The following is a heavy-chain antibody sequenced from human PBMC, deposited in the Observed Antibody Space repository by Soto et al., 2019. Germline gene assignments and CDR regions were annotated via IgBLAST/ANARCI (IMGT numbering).Heavy chain of an antibody. Sequence: GGSLRLSCAASGFTFSDYYMSWIRQAPGKGLEWVSYISSSGSTIYYADFVKGRFTISRDNAKNSLYLQMNSLRAEDTAVYYCGRVAVAGLYFGYWGQGTLVTVSS. CDR3: GRVAVAGLYFGY. CDR2: ISSSGSTI. CDR1: GFTFSDYY. V-gene: IGHV3-11*01. D-gene: IGHD6-19*01. J-gene: IGHJ4*02.